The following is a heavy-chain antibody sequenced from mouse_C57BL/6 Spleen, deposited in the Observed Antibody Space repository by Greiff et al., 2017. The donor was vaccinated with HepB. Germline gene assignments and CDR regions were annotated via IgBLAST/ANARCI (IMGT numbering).Heavy chain of an antibody. CDR1: GFSFTSYG. D-gene: IGHD1-1*01. CDR3: ARSYYYGSSYVSYFDY. J-gene: IGHJ2*01. CDR2: IWSGGST. Sequence: QVQLQQSGPGLVQPSQSLSITCTVSGFSFTSYGVHWVRQSPGKGLEWLGVIWSGGSTDYNAAFISRLSISKDNSKSQVFFKMNSLQADDTAIYYCARSYYYGSSYVSYFDYWGQGTTLTVSS. V-gene: IGHV2-2*01.